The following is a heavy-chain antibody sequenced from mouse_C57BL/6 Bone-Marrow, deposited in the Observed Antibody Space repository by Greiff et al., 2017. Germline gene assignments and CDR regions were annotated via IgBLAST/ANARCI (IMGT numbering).Heavy chain of an antibody. D-gene: IGHD2-1*01. CDR2: IYPGDGDT. V-gene: IGHV1-82*01. J-gene: IGHJ4*01. CDR3: ARRFYYDYAMDY. CDR1: GYAFSSSW. Sequence: QVQLQQSGPELVKPGASVKISCKASGYAFSSSWMNWVKQRPGKGLEWIGRIYPGDGDTNYNGKFKGKATLTADKSSSTAYMQLSSLTSEDSAVYCCARRFYYDYAMDYWGQGTSVTVSS.